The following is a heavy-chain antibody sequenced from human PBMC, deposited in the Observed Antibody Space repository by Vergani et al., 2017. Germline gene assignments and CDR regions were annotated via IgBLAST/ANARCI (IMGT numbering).Heavy chain of an antibody. D-gene: IGHD3-3*01. CDR2: INAGNGNA. V-gene: IGHV1-3*01. Sequence: QVQLVQSGAEVKKPGASVKVSCKASGYTFTSYAMHWVRQAPGQRLEWMGWINAGNGNAKYSQKFQGRVTITRDTSASTAYMELSSLRSEDTAVYYCARGGEYDFWSGQHYFDYWGQGTLVTVSS. CDR1: GYTFTSYA. CDR3: ARGGEYDFWSGQHYFDY. J-gene: IGHJ4*02.